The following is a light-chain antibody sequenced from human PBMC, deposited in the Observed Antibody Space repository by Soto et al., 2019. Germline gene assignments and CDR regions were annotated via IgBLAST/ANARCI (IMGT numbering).Light chain of an antibody. CDR3: QHYNNWPPWT. CDR1: QIIANN. Sequence: EIVMMQSPATLSVSPGERPTLSCRASQIIANNLAWYQPRPGQAPRLLXYGASTRAHGIPARFSGSGSGTEFTLTISSLQSEDFAIYACQHYNNWPPWTFGQGTKVDIK. J-gene: IGKJ1*01. CDR2: GAS. V-gene: IGKV3-15*01.